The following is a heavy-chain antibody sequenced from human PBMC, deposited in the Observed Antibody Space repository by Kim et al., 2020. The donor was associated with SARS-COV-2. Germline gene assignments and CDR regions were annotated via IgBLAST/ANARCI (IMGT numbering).Heavy chain of an antibody. Sequence: SETLSLTCTVSGGSISSYYWSWIRQPPGKGLEWIGYIYYSGSTNYNPSLKSRVTISVDTSKNQFSLKLSSVTAADTAVYYCARLGEGGGKWFGELLLPYYYGMDVWGQGTTVTVSS. V-gene: IGHV4-59*08. CDR1: GGSISSYY. CDR3: ARLGEGGGKWFGELLLPYYYGMDV. CDR2: IYYSGST. D-gene: IGHD3-10*01. J-gene: IGHJ6*02.